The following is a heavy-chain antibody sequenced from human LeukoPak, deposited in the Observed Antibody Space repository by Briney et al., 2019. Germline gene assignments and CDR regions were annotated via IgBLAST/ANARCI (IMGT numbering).Heavy chain of an antibody. V-gene: IGHV4-39*07. CDR3: ARKREGPATGIDC. CDR2: IYYTTGST. CDR1: GYSISNSRSY. Sequence: PSETLSLTCTVSGYSISNSRSYWVWIRQPPGKGLEWIGNIYYTTGSTNYNPSLKSRVTISIDMSKNQFSLSLTSVTAADTAVYYCARKREGPATGIDCWGQGTLVTVSS. J-gene: IGHJ4*02. D-gene: IGHD1-26*01.